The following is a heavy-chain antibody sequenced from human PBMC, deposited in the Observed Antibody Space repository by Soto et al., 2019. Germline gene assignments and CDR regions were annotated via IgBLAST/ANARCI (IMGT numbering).Heavy chain of an antibody. J-gene: IGHJ4*02. CDR1: GESFSDYY. CDR2: INHRGRS. CDR3: ARDGYNYGSFDY. V-gene: IGHV4-34*01. D-gene: IGHD5-18*01. Sequence: QVQLQQWGAGLLTPSETLSLTCAVYGESFSDYYWSWIRQSPGKGLEWIGEINHRGRSNYKPSLKSRVTISVDTSKNQFSLNLNSVTAADTAVYYCARDGYNYGSFDYWGQGTVVTVSS.